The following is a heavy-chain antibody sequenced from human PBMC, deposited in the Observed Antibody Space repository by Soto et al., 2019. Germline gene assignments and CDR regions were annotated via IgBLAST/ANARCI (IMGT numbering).Heavy chain of an antibody. J-gene: IGHJ6*02. V-gene: IGHV4-34*01. CDR3: ARRGVYYYYYGMDV. CDR1: GGSFSGYY. Sequence: PSETLSLTCAVYGGSFSGYYWSWIRQPPGKGLEWIGEINHSGSTYYNPSLKSRVTISVDTSKNQFSLKLSSVTAADTAVYYCARRGVYYYYYGMDVWGQGTTVTVSS. CDR2: INHSGST.